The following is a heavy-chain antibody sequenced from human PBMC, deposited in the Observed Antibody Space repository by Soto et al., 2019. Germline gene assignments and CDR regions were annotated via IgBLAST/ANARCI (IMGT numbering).Heavy chain of an antibody. J-gene: IGHJ6*02. CDR2: ITGTGGDT. V-gene: IGHV3-23*01. CDR3: VRIRGYWYGLDV. D-gene: IGHD2-15*01. Sequence: EVQLLESGGGLVQPGGSLRLSCAASGFPLSTYGMSWVRQAPGKGLEWVSSITGTGGDTYYADSVKGRFTSSRDNSNNMLYLQMNSLRVEATAVYYCVRIRGYWYGLDVWGQGTTITVSS. CDR1: GFPLSTYG.